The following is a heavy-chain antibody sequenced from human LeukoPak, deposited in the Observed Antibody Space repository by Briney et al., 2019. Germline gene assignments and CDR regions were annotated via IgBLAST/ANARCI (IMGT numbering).Heavy chain of an antibody. J-gene: IGHJ6*03. CDR2: IYHSGST. V-gene: IGHV4-38-2*02. CDR1: GYSINSGYY. Sequence: SETLSLTCTVSGYSINSGYYWGWIRQPPGKGLEWIGSIYHSGSTYYNPSLKSRVTISVDTSKNQFSLKLSSVTAADTAVYYCARSLGDYYYYYYMDVWGKGTTVTVSS. CDR3: ARSLGDYYYYYYMDV. D-gene: IGHD2-21*02.